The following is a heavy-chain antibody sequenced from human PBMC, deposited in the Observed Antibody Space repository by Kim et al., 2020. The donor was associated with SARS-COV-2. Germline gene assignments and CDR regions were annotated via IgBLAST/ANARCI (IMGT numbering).Heavy chain of an antibody. J-gene: IGHJ4*02. CDR3: ARHRYSSSWYLPAPPDY. Sequence: SETLSLTCTVSGGSISSSSYYWGWIRQPPGKGLEWIGSIYYSGSTYYNPSLKSRVTISVDTSKNQFSLKLSSVTAADTAVYYCARHRYSSSWYLPAPPDYWGQGTLVTVSS. D-gene: IGHD6-13*01. CDR1: GGSISSSSYY. CDR2: IYYSGST. V-gene: IGHV4-39*01.